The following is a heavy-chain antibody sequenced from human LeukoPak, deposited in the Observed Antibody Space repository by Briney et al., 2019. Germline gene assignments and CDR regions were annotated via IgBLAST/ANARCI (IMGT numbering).Heavy chain of an antibody. CDR2: VNESGGRT. CDR1: GFTFSSYA. CDR3: AKEGRPNSGGGFLDY. Sequence: PGGSLRLSCAASGFTFSSYAMGWVRQAPGKGLEWVSTVNESGGRTYYADSVKGRFTMSRDNSKNTLYLQMNSLRVEDTAIYYCAKEGRPNSGGGFLDYWGQGTRVTVSS. D-gene: IGHD1-26*01. V-gene: IGHV3-23*01. J-gene: IGHJ4*02.